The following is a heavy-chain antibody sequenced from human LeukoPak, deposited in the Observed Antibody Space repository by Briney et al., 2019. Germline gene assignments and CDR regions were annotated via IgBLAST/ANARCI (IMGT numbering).Heavy chain of an antibody. J-gene: IGHJ4*02. CDR3: AKASVVITSSFDS. V-gene: IGHV3-23*01. Sequence: PGGSLRLSCAASGFTFSSYAMSCVRQAPGKGMEWVSAISGSGGSTYYADSVKGRFTISRDNSTSTLYLQMNSLRAEDTAVYYCAKASVVITSSFDSWGQGTLVTVSS. CDR1: GFTFSSYA. D-gene: IGHD3-22*01. CDR2: ISGSGGST.